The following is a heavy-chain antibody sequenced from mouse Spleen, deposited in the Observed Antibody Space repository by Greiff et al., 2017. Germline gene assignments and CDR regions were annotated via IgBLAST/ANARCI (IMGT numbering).Heavy chain of an antibody. CDR3: ARHGYDYDEGYAMDY. CDR2: ISSGGGST. Sequence: DVMLVESGGGLVKPGGSLKLSCAASGFAFSSYDMSWVRQTPEKRLEWVAYISSGGGSTYYPDTVKGRFTISRDNAKNTLYLQMSSLKSEDTAMYYCARHGYDYDEGYAMDYWGQGTSVTVSS. J-gene: IGHJ4*01. V-gene: IGHV5-12-1*01. D-gene: IGHD2-4*01. CDR1: GFAFSSYD.